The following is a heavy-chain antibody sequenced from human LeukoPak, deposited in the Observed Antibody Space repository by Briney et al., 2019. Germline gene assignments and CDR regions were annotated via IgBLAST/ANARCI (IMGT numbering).Heavy chain of an antibody. J-gene: IGHJ4*02. CDR1: GFTFSSYA. CDR3: AKVGEPYGSGSYYVDY. V-gene: IGHV3-23*01. D-gene: IGHD3-10*01. Sequence: GGSLRLSCAASGFTFSSYAMSWVRQAPGKGLEWVSAISGSGGSTYYADSVKGRFTISRDNSKNTLYPQMNSLRADDTAVYYCAKVGEPYGSGSYYVDYWGQGTLVTVSS. CDR2: ISGSGGST.